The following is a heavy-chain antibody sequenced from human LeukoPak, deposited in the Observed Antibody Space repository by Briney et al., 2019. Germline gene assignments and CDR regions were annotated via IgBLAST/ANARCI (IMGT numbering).Heavy chain of an antibody. D-gene: IGHD3-10*01. CDR2: MNPNSGNT. V-gene: IGHV1-8*02. J-gene: IGHJ4*02. CDR3: ARANYYGSGKKDLDY. Sequence: EASVKASCKASGYTFTSYGISWVRQATGQGLEWMGWMNPNSGNTGYAQKFQGRVTMTRNTSMSTAYMELNSLRSEDTAVYYCARANYYGSGKKDLDYWGQGTLVTVSS. CDR1: GYTFTSYG.